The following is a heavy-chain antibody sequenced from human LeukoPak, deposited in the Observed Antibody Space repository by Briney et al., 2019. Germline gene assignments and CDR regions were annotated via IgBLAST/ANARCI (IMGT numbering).Heavy chain of an antibody. CDR3: ARGNYDILTGYYRYYFDY. Sequence: SETLSLTCTVSGGSISSSSYYWGWIRQPPGKGLEWLGSIYYSGSTYYNPSLKSRVTISVDTSKNQFSLKLSSVTAADTAVYYCARGNYDILTGYYRYYFDYWGQGTLVTVSS. J-gene: IGHJ4*02. V-gene: IGHV4-39*07. CDR1: GGSISSSSYY. CDR2: IYYSGST. D-gene: IGHD3-9*01.